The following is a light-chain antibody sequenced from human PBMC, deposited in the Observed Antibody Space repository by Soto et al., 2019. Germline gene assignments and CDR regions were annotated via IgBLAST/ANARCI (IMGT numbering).Light chain of an antibody. Sequence: DIQLTQYTSSLSASVGDTVTITCRASHSINDYLNWYQQKPGTAPKVLISIVSVLQSGVPSRFSGSGSGTDFTLTISSLQSEDLATYFCQESFSTLWTFVQGTKVEMK. CDR2: IVS. CDR3: QESFSTLWT. CDR1: HSINDY. J-gene: IGKJ1*01. V-gene: IGKV1-39*01.